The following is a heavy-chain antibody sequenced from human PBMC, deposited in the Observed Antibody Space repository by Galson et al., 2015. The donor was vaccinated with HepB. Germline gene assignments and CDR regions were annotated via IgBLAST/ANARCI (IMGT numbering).Heavy chain of an antibody. J-gene: IGHJ3*02. D-gene: IGHD3-10*01. V-gene: IGHV3-23*01. CDR3: AKDSLPDYYGSGTLWPFDI. CDR1: GFIFSTYA. Sequence: SLRLSCATSGFIFSTYAMNWVRQAPGKGLEWVSSISGRSGGVTNFADSVKGRFTISRDNSKNTLYLQMNSLRAEDTGVYYCAKDSLPDYYGSGTLWPFDIWGQGTMVTVSS. CDR2: ISGRSGGVT.